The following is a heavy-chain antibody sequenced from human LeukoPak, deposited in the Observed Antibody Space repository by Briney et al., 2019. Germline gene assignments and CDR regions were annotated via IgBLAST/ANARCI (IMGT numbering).Heavy chain of an antibody. CDR1: GFSVSTNY. Sequence: GGSLRLSCAASGFSVSTNYMSWARQAPGKGLEWVSFMYTGVSTYYAASVGGRFPISRDNSKTTLYLKMNTLKPEDTAVNYCAGDLRKGYSDAFDIWGQGTMVTVSS. J-gene: IGHJ3*02. V-gene: IGHV3-66*01. CDR3: AGDLRKGYSDAFDI. D-gene: IGHD2-15*01. CDR2: MYTGVST.